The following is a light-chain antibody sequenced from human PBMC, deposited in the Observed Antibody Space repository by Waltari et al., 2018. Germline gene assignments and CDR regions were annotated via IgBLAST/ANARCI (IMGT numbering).Light chain of an antibody. CDR2: LVS. CDR3: MQALQTPRT. Sequence: EIVVTQSPLSLPVTPGEPASISCRSSQSLLHSKGYNYLDWYLQKPGQSPQLLIYLVSTRVSGVPDRFSGSGSGTDFTLKINRVEAEDVGVYYCMQALQTPRTFGQGTKLEIK. J-gene: IGKJ2*01. CDR1: QSLLHSKGYNY. V-gene: IGKV2-28*01.